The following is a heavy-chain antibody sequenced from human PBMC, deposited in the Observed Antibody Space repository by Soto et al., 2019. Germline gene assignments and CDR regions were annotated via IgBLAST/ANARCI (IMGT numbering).Heavy chain of an antibody. Sequence: SETLSLTCAISGDSVSSNSAAWNWIRQSPSRGLEWLGRTYYRSKWYNDYAVSVKSRITINPDTSKNQFSLQLNSVTPEDTAVYYCARGGEQQLLGGMDVWGQGTTVTVSS. V-gene: IGHV6-1*01. CDR3: ARGGEQQLLGGMDV. CDR2: TYYRSKWYN. CDR1: GDSVSSNSAA. D-gene: IGHD6-13*01. J-gene: IGHJ6*02.